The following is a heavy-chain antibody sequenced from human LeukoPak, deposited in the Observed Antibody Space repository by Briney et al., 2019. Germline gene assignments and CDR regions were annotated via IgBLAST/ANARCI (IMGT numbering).Heavy chain of an antibody. Sequence: GGSLRLSCAASGFTFSSYGMHWVRQAPGKGLEWVAVISYDGTIKYYADSVKGRFTISRDSSKNALYLQMNSLRAEDTAVYYCAKYGMTTVTYIDYWGQGTLVTVSS. J-gene: IGHJ4*02. V-gene: IGHV3-30*18. D-gene: IGHD4-17*01. CDR2: ISYDGTIK. CDR3: AKYGMTTVTYIDY. CDR1: GFTFSSYG.